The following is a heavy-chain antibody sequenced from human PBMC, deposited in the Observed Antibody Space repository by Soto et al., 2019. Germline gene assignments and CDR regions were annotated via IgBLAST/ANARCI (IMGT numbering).Heavy chain of an antibody. V-gene: IGHV2-26*01. CDR1: GFSLSNARMG. Sequence: QVTLKTSGPVLVKPTETLTLTYTVSGFSLSNARMGVSWIRQPPGKALEWLAHIFSNDEKSYSTSLKSRLTISKDTSKSQVVLTMPNMDPVDTATYYCARVQSSGWYRYYYGMDVWGQGTTVTVSS. D-gene: IGHD6-19*01. CDR3: ARVQSSGWYRYYYGMDV. CDR2: IFSNDEK. J-gene: IGHJ6*02.